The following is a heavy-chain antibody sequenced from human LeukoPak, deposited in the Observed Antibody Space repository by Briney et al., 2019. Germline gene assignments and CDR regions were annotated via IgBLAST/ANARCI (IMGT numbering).Heavy chain of an antibody. Sequence: GGSLRLSCSASGFTFSAYAMNWVRQAPGKGLEWVSSISSSSSYIYYADSVKGRFTISRDNAKNSLYLQMNSLRAEDTAVYYCARGLVVPAAISYYYYGMDVWGQGTTVTVSS. CDR3: ARGLVVPAAISYYYYGMDV. V-gene: IGHV3-21*01. J-gene: IGHJ6*02. CDR2: ISSSSSYI. CDR1: GFTFSAYA. D-gene: IGHD2-2*01.